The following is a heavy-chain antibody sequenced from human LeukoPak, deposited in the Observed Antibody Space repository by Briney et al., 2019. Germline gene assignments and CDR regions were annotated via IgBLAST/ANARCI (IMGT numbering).Heavy chain of an antibody. V-gene: IGHV3-23*01. Sequence: QPGGSLRLSCAASGFTFSSYAMSWVRQAPGKGLEWVSAISGGGGGTFYADSVKGRFTISRDNSKNTLYLEVNSLRAEDTAVYYCAKDLGGKPYHYYGWDVWGQGTTVTVSS. CDR2: ISGGGGGT. CDR1: GFTFSSYA. CDR3: AKDLGGKPYHYYGWDV. J-gene: IGHJ6*02.